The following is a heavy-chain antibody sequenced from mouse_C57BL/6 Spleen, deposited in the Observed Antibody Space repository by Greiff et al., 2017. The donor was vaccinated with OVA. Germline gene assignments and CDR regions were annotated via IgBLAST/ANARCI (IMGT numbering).Heavy chain of an antibody. V-gene: IGHV5-16*01. D-gene: IGHD3-2*02. Sequence: EVMLVESEGGLVQPGSSMKLSCTASGFTFSDYYMAWVRQVPEKGLEWVANINYDGSSTYYLDSLKSRFIISRDNAKNILYLQMSSLKSEDTATYYCAREDSSGSDAMDYWGQGTSVTVSS. CDR3: AREDSSGSDAMDY. CDR1: GFTFSDYY. CDR2: INYDGSST. J-gene: IGHJ4*01.